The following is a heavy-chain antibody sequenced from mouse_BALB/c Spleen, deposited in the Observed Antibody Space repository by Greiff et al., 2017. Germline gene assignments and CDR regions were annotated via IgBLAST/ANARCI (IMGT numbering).Heavy chain of an antibody. J-gene: IGHJ4*01. D-gene: IGHD4-1*01. CDR1: GYTFTSYY. V-gene: IGHV1S81*02. CDR2: INPSNGGT. Sequence: VQLQQSGAELVKPGASVKLSCTASGYTFTSYYMYWVKQRPGQGLEWIGEINPSNGGTNFNEKFKSKATLTVDKSSSTAYMQLSSLTSEDSAVYYCTRLGFYYAMDYWGQGTSVTVSS. CDR3: TRLGFYYAMDY.